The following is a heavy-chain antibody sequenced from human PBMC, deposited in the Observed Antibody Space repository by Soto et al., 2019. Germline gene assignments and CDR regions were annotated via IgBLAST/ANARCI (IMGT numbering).Heavy chain of an antibody. CDR3: ARWGIAAGDY. V-gene: IGHV3-33*01. CDR1: GFTFSSNG. CDR2: IWYDGSNK. J-gene: IGHJ4*02. D-gene: IGHD6-13*01. Sequence: QVQLVESGGGVVQPGRSLRLSCAASGFTFSSNGMHWVRQAPGKGLEWVAVIWYDGSNKYYADSVKGRFTIPRDNSKNTLYLQMNSLRAEDTAVYYCARWGIAAGDYWGQGTLVTVSS.